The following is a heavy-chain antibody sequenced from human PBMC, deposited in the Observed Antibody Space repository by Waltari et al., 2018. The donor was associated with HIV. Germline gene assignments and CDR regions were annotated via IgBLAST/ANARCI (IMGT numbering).Heavy chain of an antibody. J-gene: IGHJ5*02. Sequence: QVQLVESGGGVVQPGRSLRLSCAASGFTFSSYGMHWVRQAPGKGLEWVAVIWYDGSNKYYADSVKGRFTISRDNSKNTLYLQMNSLRAEDTVVYYCARDPPGPEGAWGQGTLVTVSS. CDR3: ARDPPGPEGA. D-gene: IGHD1-26*01. V-gene: IGHV3-33*01. CDR1: GFTFSSYG. CDR2: IWYDGSNK.